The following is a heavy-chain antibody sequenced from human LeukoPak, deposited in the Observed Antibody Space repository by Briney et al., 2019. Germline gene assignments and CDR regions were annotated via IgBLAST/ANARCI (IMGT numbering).Heavy chain of an antibody. D-gene: IGHD1-1*01. V-gene: IGHV1-2*02. Sequence: GASVKVSCKASGYSFIHYRLHWVRQAHGQGLEWMGWVNPDSGDTNYHQKFQGRVTMTRDKSINTVYMELSRLTSDDTAVYYCARENWYSDYWGQGTLVTVS. CDR3: ARENWYSDY. CDR1: GYSFIHYR. CDR2: VNPDSGDT. J-gene: IGHJ4*02.